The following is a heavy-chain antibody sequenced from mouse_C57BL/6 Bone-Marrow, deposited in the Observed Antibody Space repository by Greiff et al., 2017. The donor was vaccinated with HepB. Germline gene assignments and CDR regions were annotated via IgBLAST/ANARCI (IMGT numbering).Heavy chain of an antibody. CDR1: GYTFTSYG. J-gene: IGHJ4*01. CDR3: ARDALRYYYAMDC. D-gene: IGHD1-1*01. Sequence: VQLVESGAELARPGASVKLSCKASGYTFTSYGISWVKQRTGQGLEWIGEIYPRSGNTYYNEKFKGKATLTADKSSSTAYMELRSLTSEDSAVYFCARDALRYYYAMDCWGQGTSAIDSS. CDR2: IYPRSGNT. V-gene: IGHV1-81*01.